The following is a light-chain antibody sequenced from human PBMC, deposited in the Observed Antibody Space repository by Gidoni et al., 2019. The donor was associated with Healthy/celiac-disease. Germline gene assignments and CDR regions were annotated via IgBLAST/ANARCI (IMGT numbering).Light chain of an antibody. CDR1: QSISSY. V-gene: IGKV1-39*01. J-gene: IGKJ5*01. Sequence: DIQITQSPSSLSASLGDRVTITCRASQSISSYLTWYQQKPGHAPKLLIYAASSLQSGVPARFSGSGSGTEFTLTISSLQSEDFAAYYCQQSYSTPRTFGQGTRVEIK. CDR2: AAS. CDR3: QQSYSTPRT.